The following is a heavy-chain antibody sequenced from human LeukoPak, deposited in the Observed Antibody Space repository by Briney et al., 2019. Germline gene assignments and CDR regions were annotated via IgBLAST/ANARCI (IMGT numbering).Heavy chain of an antibody. CDR1: GGTFSSYA. V-gene: IGHV1-69*06. CDR3: ARAVTRGDSSGYYY. J-gene: IGHJ4*02. D-gene: IGHD3-22*01. Sequence: ASVKVSCKASGGTFSSYAISWVRQAPGQGLEWMRRIIPIFGTANYAQKFQGRVTITADKSTSTAYMELSSLRSEDTAVYYCARAVTRGDSSGYYYWGQGTLVTVSS. CDR2: IIPIFGTA.